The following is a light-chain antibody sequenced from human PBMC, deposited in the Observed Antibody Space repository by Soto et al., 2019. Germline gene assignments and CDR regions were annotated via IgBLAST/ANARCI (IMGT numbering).Light chain of an antibody. Sequence: EIVMTQSPATLSVSPGERATLSCRASQGVLTHLAWYQHKPGQAPRLLISYASAGASGVPARFSGSGSGTTFPPPMHSLLFEVFATYLCQQFFTGPVTLGGGTKGEIK. CDR3: QQFFTGPVT. CDR1: QGVLTH. J-gene: IGKJ4*01. CDR2: YAS. V-gene: IGKV3-15*01.